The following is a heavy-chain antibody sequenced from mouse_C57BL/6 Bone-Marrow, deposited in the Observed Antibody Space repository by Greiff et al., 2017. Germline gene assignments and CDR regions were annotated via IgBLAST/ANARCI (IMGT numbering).Heavy chain of an antibody. J-gene: IGHJ3*01. Sequence: QVQLQQSGAELVRPGTSVKVSCKASGYAFTNYLIEWVKQRPGQGLEWIGVINPGSGGTKYNEKFKGKATLTADKSSSTSYMQLSSLTSEDSSVYVCARSGAWFAYWGQGTLVTVAA. D-gene: IGHD3-1*01. CDR2: INPGSGGT. CDR3: ARSGAWFAY. V-gene: IGHV1-54*01. CDR1: GYAFTNYL.